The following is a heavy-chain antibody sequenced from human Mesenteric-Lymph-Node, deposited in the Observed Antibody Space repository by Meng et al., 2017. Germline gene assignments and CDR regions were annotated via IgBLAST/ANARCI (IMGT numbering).Heavy chain of an antibody. J-gene: IGHJ4*02. D-gene: IGHD5-18*01. CDR2: ISSSSNYI. Sequence: EVQLVEAGGGLVKPGGYLRLSCAASGFTFSSYTMNWVRRGPGKGLEWVSSISSSSNYIYSADSVKGRFTISRDNAKNSLYLQMNSLRAEDTAVYYCARDTPGLLFDYWGQGTLVTVSS. V-gene: IGHV3-21*01. CDR1: GFTFSSYT. CDR3: ARDTPGLLFDY.